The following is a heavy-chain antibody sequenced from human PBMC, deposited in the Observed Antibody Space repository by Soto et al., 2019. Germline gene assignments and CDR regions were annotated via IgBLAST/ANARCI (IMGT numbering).Heavy chain of an antibody. J-gene: IGHJ6*02. CDR1: GYTFTGYY. V-gene: IGHV1-2*04. CDR3: ARDRGIAVAGPEYYYYYYGMDV. Sequence: ASVKVSCKASGYTFTGYYMHWVRQAPGQGLEWMGWINPNSGGTNYAQKFQGWVTMTRDTFISTAYMELSRLRSDDTAVYYCARDRGIAVAGPEYYYYYYGMDVWGQGTTVTVSS. D-gene: IGHD6-19*01. CDR2: INPNSGGT.